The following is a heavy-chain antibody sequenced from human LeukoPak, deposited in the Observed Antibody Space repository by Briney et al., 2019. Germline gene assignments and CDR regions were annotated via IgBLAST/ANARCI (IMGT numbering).Heavy chain of an antibody. D-gene: IGHD2-2*01. CDR1: GGSISSSSYY. V-gene: IGHV4-39*01. CDR3: ARHRIVVVPAASGAFDI. J-gene: IGHJ3*02. CDR2: IYYSGST. Sequence: SETLSLTCTVWGGSISSSSYYWGWIRQPPGKGLEWIGSIYYSGSTYYNPSLKSRVTISVDTSKNQFSLKLGSVTAADPAGDYCARHRIVVVPAASGAFDIWGQGTMVTVSS.